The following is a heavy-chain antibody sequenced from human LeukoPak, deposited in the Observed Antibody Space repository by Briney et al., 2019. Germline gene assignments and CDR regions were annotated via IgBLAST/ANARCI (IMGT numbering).Heavy chain of an antibody. V-gene: IGHV1-8*01. D-gene: IGHD3-10*01. CDR2: MNPNSGNT. Sequence: ASVKVSCKASGYTFTSYDINWVRQATGQGLEWMGWMNPNSGNTGYAQKFQGRVTMTRNTSISTAYMELSSLRSEDTAVYYCARLRYGSGSYYNGDRGDYWGQGTLVTVSS. CDR1: GYTFTSYD. J-gene: IGHJ4*02. CDR3: ARLRYGSGSYYNGDRGDY.